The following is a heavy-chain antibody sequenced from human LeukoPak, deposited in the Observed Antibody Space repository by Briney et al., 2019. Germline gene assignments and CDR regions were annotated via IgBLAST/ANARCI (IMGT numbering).Heavy chain of an antibody. CDR1: GCSISSFY. CDR2: IYYTGST. D-gene: IGHD6-6*01. J-gene: IGHJ4*02. Sequence: SETLSLTCSVSGCSISSFYLSWIRQPPGKGLEWIGYIYYTGSTNYNPSRKSRVTMFVGMSKDQFSLRLGSVTAADTAVYYCARHRAYSSSSPFDYWGQGTLVTVSS. CDR3: ARHRAYSSSSPFDY. V-gene: IGHV4-59*08.